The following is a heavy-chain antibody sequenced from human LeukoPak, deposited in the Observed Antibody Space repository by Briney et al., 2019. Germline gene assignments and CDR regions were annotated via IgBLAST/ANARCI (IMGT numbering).Heavy chain of an antibody. CDR1: GFTFSSYW. Sequence: GGSLRLSCAASGFTFSSYWMSWVRQAPGKGLEWVANIKQDGSEKYYVDSMKGRFTISRDNAKNSLYLQMNSLRAEDTAVYYCATDPRIVGATISYWGQGTLVTVSS. CDR2: IKQDGSEK. V-gene: IGHV3-7*01. J-gene: IGHJ4*02. CDR3: ATDPRIVGATISY. D-gene: IGHD1-26*01.